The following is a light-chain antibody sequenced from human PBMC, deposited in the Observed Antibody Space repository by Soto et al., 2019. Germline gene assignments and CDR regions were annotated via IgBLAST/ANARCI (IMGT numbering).Light chain of an antibody. Sequence: QSVLTQQPSVSATPGQKVTMSCAGNSYNFGSNSVSWYQQLPGTAPKLLVYETNRRPSGIPGRFSGSKSGTSATLGITGLQTGDEADYYCATWDRSLSVGVFGTGTKVTVL. CDR2: ETN. V-gene: IGLV1-51*02. CDR1: SYNFGSNS. J-gene: IGLJ1*01. CDR3: ATWDRSLSVGV.